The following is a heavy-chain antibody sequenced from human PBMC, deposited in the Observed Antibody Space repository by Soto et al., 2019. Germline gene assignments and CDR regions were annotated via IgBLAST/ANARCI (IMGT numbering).Heavy chain of an antibody. CDR2: IDGSGGIT. J-gene: IGHJ5*02. CDR3: VKNSGAFNT. V-gene: IGHV3-23*01. Sequence: QFLQSGGGLVQPGGSLTLSCAASGFTFGTTDMSWVRQAPGEGLEWVSTIDGSGGITYYADSVKGRFTIPRENSRNTAYLQMNSLRVGDTALYYCVKNSGAFNTWGPGDLVTVSS. CDR1: GFTFGTTD. D-gene: IGHD1-26*01.